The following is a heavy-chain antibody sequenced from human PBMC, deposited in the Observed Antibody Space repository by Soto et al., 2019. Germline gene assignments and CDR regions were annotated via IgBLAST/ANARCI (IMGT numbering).Heavy chain of an antibody. CDR1: GGSISSGGYS. J-gene: IGHJ4*02. V-gene: IGHV4-30-2*01. CDR3: AAGGGLPRYY. CDR2: IYHSGRT. D-gene: IGHD5-12*01. Sequence: QLQLQESGSGLVKPSQTLSLTCAVSGGSISSGGYSWSWIRQPPGKGLEWIGYIYHSGRTYYNPSIKSRVAIAVDRSKTHFSLKLSSVTAADTAVYYCAAGGGLPRYYWGQGTLVTVCS.